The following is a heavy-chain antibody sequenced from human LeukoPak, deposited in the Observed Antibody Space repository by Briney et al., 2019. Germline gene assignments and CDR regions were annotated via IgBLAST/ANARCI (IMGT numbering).Heavy chain of an antibody. Sequence: GESLKICCKGSGYSFTSYWIGWVRQMPGKGLEWMGIIYPGDSDTRYSPSFQGQVTISADKSISTAYLQWSSLKASDTAMYYCARHTTPKSYYYDSSGYTDYWGQGTLVTVSS. J-gene: IGHJ4*02. CDR3: ARHTTPKSYYYDSSGYTDY. V-gene: IGHV5-51*01. CDR2: IYPGDSDT. D-gene: IGHD3-22*01. CDR1: GYSFTSYW.